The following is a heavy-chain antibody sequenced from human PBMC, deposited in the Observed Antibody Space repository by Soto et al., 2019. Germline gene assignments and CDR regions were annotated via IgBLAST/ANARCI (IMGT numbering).Heavy chain of an antibody. V-gene: IGHV3-11*01. Sequence: QVQLVESGGGLVKPGGSLRLSCAASGFTLSDNYMSWIRQAPGKGLEWVSYITRSGSTIYYADSVKGRFTLSRDNAKNALYLQMNSLRAEYTAVYYCARTMYDDMDVWGQGTTVTVSS. J-gene: IGHJ6*02. D-gene: IGHD2-8*01. CDR2: ITRSGSTI. CDR1: GFTLSDNY. CDR3: ARTMYDDMDV.